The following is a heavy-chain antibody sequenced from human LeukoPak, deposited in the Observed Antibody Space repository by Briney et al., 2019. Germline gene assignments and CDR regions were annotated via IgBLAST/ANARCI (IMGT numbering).Heavy chain of an antibody. D-gene: IGHD3-10*01. CDR2: ISAYNGNT. CDR1: GYTFTSYG. Sequence: VASVKVSCKASGYTFTSYGISWVRQAPGQGLEWMGWISAYNGNTNYAQKLQGRVTMTTDTSTSTAYMELRSLRSEDTAVYYCARDARGFGELDPYYFDYWGQGTLATVSS. V-gene: IGHV1-18*01. J-gene: IGHJ4*02. CDR3: ARDARGFGELDPYYFDY.